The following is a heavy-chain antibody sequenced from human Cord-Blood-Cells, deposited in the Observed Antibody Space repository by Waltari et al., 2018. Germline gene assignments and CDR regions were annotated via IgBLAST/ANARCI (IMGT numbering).Heavy chain of an antibody. V-gene: IGHV1-2*02. D-gene: IGHD3-22*01. CDR1: GYTFTGYY. J-gene: IGHJ4*02. CDR3: ARDEGANYDSSGYFDY. Sequence: QVQLVQSGAEVTKPAASVKVSCKASGYTFTGYYMPWVRQAPGQGLEWMGWINPNSGGTNYAQKFQGRVTMTRDTSISTAYMELSRLRSDDTAVYYCARDEGANYDSSGYFDYWGQGTLVTVSS. CDR2: INPNSGGT.